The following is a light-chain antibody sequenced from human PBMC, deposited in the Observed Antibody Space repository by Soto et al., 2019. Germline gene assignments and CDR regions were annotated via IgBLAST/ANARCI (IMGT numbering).Light chain of an antibody. J-gene: IGKJ1*01. CDR1: QSVRTN. V-gene: IGKV3-15*01. CDR2: GAS. Sequence: EVVLTQSPATLSVSAGGTVTLSCRASQSVRTNVAWYQQIPGQAPRLLVYGASTRATGVPARFTGSGSGIEFSLTISSLLSEDSAFYYWHQYFNWPLTWTFGPGTKVQIK. CDR3: HQYFNWPLTWT.